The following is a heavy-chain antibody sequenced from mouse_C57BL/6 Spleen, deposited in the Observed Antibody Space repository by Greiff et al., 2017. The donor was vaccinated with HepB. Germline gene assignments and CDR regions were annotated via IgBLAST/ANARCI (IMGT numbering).Heavy chain of an antibody. CDR3: ARSRGRGWYFDV. CDR1: GYTFTSYW. CDR2: INPSNGGT. J-gene: IGHJ1*03. Sequence: QVQLQQPGTELVKPGASVKLSCKASGYTFTSYWMHWVKQRPGQGLEWIGNINPSNGGTNYNEKFKSKATLTVDKSSSTAYTQLSSLTSEDSAVYYCARSRGRGWYFDVWGTGTTVTVSS. V-gene: IGHV1-53*01. D-gene: IGHD3-3*01.